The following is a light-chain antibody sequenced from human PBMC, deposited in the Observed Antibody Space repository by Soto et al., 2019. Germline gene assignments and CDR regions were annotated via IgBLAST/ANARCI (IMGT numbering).Light chain of an antibody. J-gene: IGKJ4*01. V-gene: IGKV2-28*01. CDR1: RSILSSNGYNY. CDR2: LAS. Sequence: DIVMTQSPLSLPVTTGEPASISCRSSRSILSSNGYNYLDWYVQRPGQSPQLLIYLASNLASGVPDRFSGSGSGTDFTLKISRVEAEDVGVYYCMQGLTTPLTCGVGTKVEIK. CDR3: MQGLTTPLT.